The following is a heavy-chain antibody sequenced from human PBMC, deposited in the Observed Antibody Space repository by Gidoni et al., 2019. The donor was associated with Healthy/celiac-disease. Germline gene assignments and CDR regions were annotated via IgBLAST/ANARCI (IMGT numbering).Heavy chain of an antibody. CDR3: ARRGMDYSNYTWGSYYYYMDV. J-gene: IGHJ6*03. CDR2: INAGNGNT. D-gene: IGHD4-4*01. Sequence: QVQLVQSGAEVKKPGASVQVSCTASGYPFTSYAMHWVRQAPGQRLEWMGWINAGNGNTKDSQKFQGRVTITRDTSASTAYMELSSLRSEDTAVYYCARRGMDYSNYTWGSYYYYMDVWGKGTTVTVSS. V-gene: IGHV1-3*01. CDR1: GYPFTSYA.